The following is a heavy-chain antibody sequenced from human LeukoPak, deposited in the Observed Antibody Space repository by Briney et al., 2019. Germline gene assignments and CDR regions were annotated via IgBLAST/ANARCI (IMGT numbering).Heavy chain of an antibody. D-gene: IGHD1-1*01. V-gene: IGHV4-59*01. J-gene: IGHJ5*02. CDR2: IYYSGST. CDR1: GGSISSDY. Sequence: NPSETLSLTCTVSGGSISSDYWSWIRQPPGKGLEWIGYIYYSGSTNYNPSLKSRVTISIDTSKNQFSLILSSVTAADTAVYYCATVAPSGNWFDPWGQGTLVTISS. CDR3: ATVAPSGNWFDP.